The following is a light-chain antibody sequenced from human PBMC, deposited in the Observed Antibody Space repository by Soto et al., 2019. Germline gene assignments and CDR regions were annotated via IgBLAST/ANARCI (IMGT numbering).Light chain of an antibody. V-gene: IGLV2-11*01. CDR2: DVS. CDR3: CSYAGAFIYV. Sequence: QSVLTQPRSVSGSPGHSVTISCTGTSSDVGGYSYVSWYQQHPGKAPKLIISDVSQRPSGVPDRFSGSKFGNTASLTISGLQAEDEADYYCCSYAGAFIYVFGSGTKVTV. CDR1: SSDVGGYSY. J-gene: IGLJ1*01.